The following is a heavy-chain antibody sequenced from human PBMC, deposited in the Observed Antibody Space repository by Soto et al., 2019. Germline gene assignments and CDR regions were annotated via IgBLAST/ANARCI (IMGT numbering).Heavy chain of an antibody. CDR2: IGHSGYSI. CDR1: GVSFNNYA. V-gene: IGHV3-23*01. J-gene: IGHJ4*02. CDR3: ARSDDKDILTGCYN. D-gene: IGHD3-9*01. Sequence: PGGSLGLSCAASGVSFNNYAMAGVRQAPGKGLEWVSSIGHSGYSINYGDSVKGRFTISRDNSKNMVFLEMNGLRAEDTAVYYCARSDDKDILTGCYNWGQGALVTVSS.